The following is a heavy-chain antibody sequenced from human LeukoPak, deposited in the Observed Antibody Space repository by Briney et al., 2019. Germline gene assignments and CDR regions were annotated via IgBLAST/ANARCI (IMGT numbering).Heavy chain of an antibody. CDR3: AKARSIAARPGGFDY. CDR2: IWYDGSNK. V-gene: IGHV3-33*06. J-gene: IGHJ4*02. D-gene: IGHD6-6*01. Sequence: PGRSLRLSCAASGFTFSSYGMHWVRQAPGKELEWVAVIWYDGSNKYYADSVKGRFTISRDNSKNTLYLQMNSLRAEDTAVYYCAKARSIAARPGGFDYWGQGTLVTVSS. CDR1: GFTFSSYG.